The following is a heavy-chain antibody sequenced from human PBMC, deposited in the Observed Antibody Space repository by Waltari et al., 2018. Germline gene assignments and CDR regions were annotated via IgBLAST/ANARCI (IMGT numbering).Heavy chain of an antibody. D-gene: IGHD2-2*01. Sequence: QMQLVESGGGVVQPGGSLRLTCAASGCTFSRYGMHWVRQAPGKGLEGVAFIRYDGSNAYYADSVKGRFTISRDNSKNTLSLHMNSLRPEDTAVYYCAKDGSFVVVPEAMFDYYMDVWGKGTTVSVSS. CDR3: AKDGSFVVVPEAMFDYYMDV. J-gene: IGHJ6*03. CDR1: GCTFSRYG. CDR2: IRYDGSNA. V-gene: IGHV3-30*02.